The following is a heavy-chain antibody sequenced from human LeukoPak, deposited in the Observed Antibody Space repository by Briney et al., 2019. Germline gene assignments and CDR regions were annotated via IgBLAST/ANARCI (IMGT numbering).Heavy chain of an antibody. V-gene: IGHV3-73*01. CDR3: AKDPHPLITMPDKSEGQDGMDV. Sequence: GGSLKLSCAASGFTFSGSAMHWVRQASGKGLEWVGRIRSKANSYATAYAASVKGRFTISRDDSKNTAYLQMNSLRAEDTAVYYCAKDPHPLITMPDKSEGQDGMDVWGQGTTVTVSS. D-gene: IGHD3-10*01. CDR1: GFTFSGSA. J-gene: IGHJ6*02. CDR2: IRSKANSYAT.